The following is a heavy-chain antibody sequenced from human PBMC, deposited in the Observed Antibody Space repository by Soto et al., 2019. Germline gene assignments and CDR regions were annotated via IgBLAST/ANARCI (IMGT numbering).Heavy chain of an antibody. D-gene: IGHD2-15*01. CDR1: GFNFNSYT. CDR2: ISSSGYI. J-gene: IGHJ6*02. CDR3: ARDCSGGSCYPGMDV. V-gene: IGHV3-21*01. Sequence: PSWSLRLSFAASGFNFNSYTINWVRKAPGKRLEWLSSISSSGYIFSTDSVRGRFTISRDNAKNSVYLQINSLRAEDTAVYFCARDCSGGSCYPGMDVWGQGTTVTVSS.